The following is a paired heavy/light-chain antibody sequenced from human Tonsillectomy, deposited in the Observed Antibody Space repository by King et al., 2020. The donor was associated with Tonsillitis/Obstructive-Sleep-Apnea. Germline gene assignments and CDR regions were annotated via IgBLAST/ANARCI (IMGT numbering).Heavy chain of an antibody. CDR1: GFTFSGYS. CDR3: ARDQGWATHYYFYYYMDV. J-gene: IGHJ6*03. Sequence: EVQLVESGGGLVKPGGSLRVSCAASGFTFSGYSMNWVRQAPGKGLEWVSSISSSGSYIYYADSVKGRFTISRDNAKNSLFLQMSSLRAEDTAVYYCARDQGWATHYYFYYYMDVWGQGTTVTVSS. D-gene: IGHD5-12*01. CDR2: ISSSGSYI. V-gene: IGHV3-21*01.
Light chain of an antibody. CDR3: QQYNSYSRT. Sequence: DIQMTQSPSTLSASVGDRVTITCRASHSINTWLAWYQQKPGKAPNLLIYKASTLESGVPSRFSGSGSGTEFTLTISSLQPDDFATYYCQQYNSYSRTFGQGTKVEIK. CDR1: HSINTW. J-gene: IGKJ1*01. V-gene: IGKV1-5*03. CDR2: KAS.